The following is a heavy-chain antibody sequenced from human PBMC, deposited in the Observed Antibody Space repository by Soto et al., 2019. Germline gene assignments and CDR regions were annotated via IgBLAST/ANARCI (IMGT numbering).Heavy chain of an antibody. Sequence: SETLSLTCTVSGGSISSYYWSWTRQPPGKGLEWIGYIYYSGSTNYNPSLKSRVTISVDTSKNQFSLKLSSVTAADTAVYYCARDGGEGDGMDVWGQGTTVTVSS. CDR2: IYYSGST. D-gene: IGHD2-21*01. CDR1: GGSISSYY. CDR3: ARDGGEGDGMDV. V-gene: IGHV4-59*01. J-gene: IGHJ6*02.